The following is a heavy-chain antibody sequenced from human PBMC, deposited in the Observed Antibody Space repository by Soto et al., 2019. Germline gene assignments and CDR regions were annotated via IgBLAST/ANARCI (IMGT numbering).Heavy chain of an antibody. CDR1: GGSFSDYF. CDR3: ARGPPIMYYGTGGYYYFDY. V-gene: IGHV4-34*01. D-gene: IGHD2-8*02. Sequence: SETLSLTCTVYGGSFSDYFWTWIRQPPGKGLEWIGEIKHSGSTNYNPSLKSRVTISLDTSKNHFSLKLISVTAADTAVYYCARGPPIMYYGTGGYYYFDYWGQGTLVTVSS. CDR2: IKHSGST. J-gene: IGHJ4*02.